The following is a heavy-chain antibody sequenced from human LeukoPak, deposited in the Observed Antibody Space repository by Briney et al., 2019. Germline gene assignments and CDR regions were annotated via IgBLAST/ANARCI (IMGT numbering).Heavy chain of an antibody. V-gene: IGHV3-30*18. CDR1: GFTFSSYG. D-gene: IGHD3-10*01. CDR3: AKVSLYGSGSYLDY. CDR2: ISYDGSNK. J-gene: IGHJ4*02. Sequence: PGGSLRLSCAASGFTFSSYGMHWVRQAPGKGLEWVAVISYDGSNKYYADSVKGRFTISRDNSKDTLYLQMNSLRAEDTAVYYCAKVSLYGSGSYLDYWGQGTLVTVSS.